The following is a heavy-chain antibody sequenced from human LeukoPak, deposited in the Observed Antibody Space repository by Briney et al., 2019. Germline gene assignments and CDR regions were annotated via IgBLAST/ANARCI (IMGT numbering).Heavy chain of an antibody. J-gene: IGHJ4*02. CDR3: ARSSGSFSFDH. CDR2: IHPEDGET. D-gene: IGHD1-26*01. Sequence: ASVKVSCKVSGYTLTESSMHWERQTPGKGLEWMGGIHPEDGETIHAQKFRGRVTMTEDTSTDTVYMELSSLRSDDTAVYYCARSSGSFSFDHWGQGTLVTVSS. CDR1: GYTLTESS. V-gene: IGHV1-24*01.